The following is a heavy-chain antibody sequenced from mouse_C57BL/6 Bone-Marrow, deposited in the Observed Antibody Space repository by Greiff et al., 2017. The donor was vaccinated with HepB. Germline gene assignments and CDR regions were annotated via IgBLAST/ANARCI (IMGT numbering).Heavy chain of an antibody. V-gene: IGHV1-50*01. CDR1: GYTFTSYW. CDR2: IDPSDSYT. CDR3: ARGAYYDHAMDY. J-gene: IGHJ4*01. Sequence: QVQLQQPGAELVKPGASVKLSCKASGYTFTSYWMQWVKQRPGQGLEWIGEIDPSDSYTNYNQKFKGKATLTVDTSSSTAYMQLSSLTSEASAVYYCARGAYYDHAMDYWGQGTSVTVSS. D-gene: IGHD2-10*01.